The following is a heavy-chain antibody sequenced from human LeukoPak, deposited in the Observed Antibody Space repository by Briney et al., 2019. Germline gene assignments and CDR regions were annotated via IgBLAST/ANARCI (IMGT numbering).Heavy chain of an antibody. CDR1: GYTFTGYY. D-gene: IGHD2-15*01. CDR2: ISAYNGNT. CDR3: ARPGPGSGGSRGWSDP. J-gene: IGHJ5*02. Sequence: ASVKVSCKTSGYTFTGYYMHWVRQAPGQGLEWMGWISAYNGNTNYAQKLQGRVTMTTDTSTSTAYMELRSLRSDDTAVYYCARPGPGSGGSRGWSDPWGQGTLVTVSS. V-gene: IGHV1-18*04.